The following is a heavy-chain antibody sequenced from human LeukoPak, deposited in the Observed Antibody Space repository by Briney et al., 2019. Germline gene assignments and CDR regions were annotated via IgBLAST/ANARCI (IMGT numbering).Heavy chain of an antibody. CDR2: IYYSGST. Sequence: PSETLSLTCTVSGGSISSYYWSWIRQPPGKGLEWIGYIYYSGSTNYNPSLKSRVTISVDTSKNQFSLKLSSVTAADTAVYYCARNSRYCSGGSCYSGYFDYWGQGTLVTVSS. V-gene: IGHV4-59*08. CDR3: ARNSRYCSGGSCYSGYFDY. J-gene: IGHJ4*02. D-gene: IGHD2-15*01. CDR1: GGSISSYY.